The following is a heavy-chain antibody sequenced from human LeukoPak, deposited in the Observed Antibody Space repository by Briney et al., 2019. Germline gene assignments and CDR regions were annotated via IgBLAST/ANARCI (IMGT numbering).Heavy chain of an antibody. CDR2: INSYSNYT. CDR1: GFSFTDYY. CDR3: ANLWFGENDY. J-gene: IGHJ4*02. V-gene: IGHV3-11*06. Sequence: GGSLRLSCAASGFSFTDYYMSRIRQAPGKGLEWVSFINSYSNYTNYADSVKGRFTISRDNSKNTLYLQMNSLSAEDTAMYYCANLWFGENDYWGQGTLVTVSS. D-gene: IGHD3-10*01.